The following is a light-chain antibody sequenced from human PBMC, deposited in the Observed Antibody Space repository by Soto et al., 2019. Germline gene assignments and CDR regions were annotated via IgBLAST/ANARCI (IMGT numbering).Light chain of an antibody. V-gene: IGKV3-20*01. J-gene: IGKJ4*01. Sequence: IVLSQSPGTLSLSPGGRSTLSCSAIQTVSSNFLSWYQEKPGQGPRLLIYGASTRATGIPDRFSGSGSGTDFTLTISRLDPEDFAVYYCRQYGRSLEFAVGGGTKVDIK. CDR1: QTVSSNF. CDR3: RQYGRSLEFA. CDR2: GAS.